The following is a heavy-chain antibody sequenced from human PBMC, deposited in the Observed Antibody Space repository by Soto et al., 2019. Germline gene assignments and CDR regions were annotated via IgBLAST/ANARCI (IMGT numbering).Heavy chain of an antibody. CDR3: AKPRGYGYGDGWFDP. CDR1: GFTFSSYG. CDR2: ISYDGSNK. V-gene: IGHV3-30*18. Sequence: GGSLRLSCAASGFTFSSYGMHWVRQAPGKGLEWVAVISYDGSNKYYADSVKGRFTISRDNSKNTLYLQMNSLRAEDTAVYYCAKPRGYGYGDGWFDPWGQGTLVTVSS. J-gene: IGHJ5*02. D-gene: IGHD5-18*01.